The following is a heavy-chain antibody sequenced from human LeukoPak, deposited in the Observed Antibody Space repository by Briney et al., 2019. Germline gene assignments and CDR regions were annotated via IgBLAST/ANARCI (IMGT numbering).Heavy chain of an antibody. D-gene: IGHD6-19*01. V-gene: IGHV3-23*01. CDR3: ATNSGWYGVS. CDR2: ISGSGDTT. CDR1: GFTFSSYA. J-gene: IGHJ4*02. Sequence: GGSLRLSCAASGFTFSSYAMSWVRQAPGKGLEWVSTISGSGDTTYYADSVKGRFTISRDNSKNTLYLQMNSLRAEDTAVYYCATNSGWYGVSWGQGTLVTVSS.